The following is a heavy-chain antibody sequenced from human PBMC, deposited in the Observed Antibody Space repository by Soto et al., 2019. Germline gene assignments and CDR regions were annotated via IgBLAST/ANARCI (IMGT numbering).Heavy chain of an antibody. CDR1: GGTFSTYA. CDR2: IIPVLGTT. D-gene: IGHD6-19*01. Sequence: QVQLVQSGAEVKEPGSSVKVSCRASGGTFSTYAVSWVRQAPGQGPEWMGRIIPVLGTTNYAQRFQGRITIIAEKSTSSAYMESSSLRSDDTAICYCARELAGASSGEFASWGQGTVVTAPS. J-gene: IGHJ4*02. V-gene: IGHV1-69*08. CDR3: ARELAGASSGEFAS.